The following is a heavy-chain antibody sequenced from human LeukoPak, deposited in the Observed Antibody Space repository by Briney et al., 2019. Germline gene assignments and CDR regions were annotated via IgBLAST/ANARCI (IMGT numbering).Heavy chain of an antibody. D-gene: IGHD6-19*01. J-gene: IGHJ4*02. CDR2: IYYSGST. CDR3: AREPIAVAGKDY. Sequence: KPSQTLSLTCTVSGGSISSGGYYWSWIRQHPGKGLEWIGYIYYSGSTYYNPSLKSRVTISVDTSKNQFSLKLSSVTAADTAVYYCAREPIAVAGKDYWGQGTLVTASS. CDR1: GGSISSGGYY. V-gene: IGHV4-31*03.